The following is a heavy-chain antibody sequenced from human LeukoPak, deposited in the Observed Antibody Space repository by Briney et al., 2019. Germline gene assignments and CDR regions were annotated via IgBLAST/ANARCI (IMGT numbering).Heavy chain of an antibody. CDR2: INSDGSRT. J-gene: IGHJ1*01. Sequence: PGGSLRLSCAASGFTFSSYWMHWVRQAPGKGLVWVSRINSDGSRTSYADSVKGRFTISRDNSKNTQSLQMNSLRAEDTAVYYCAKDDDWGRYKHWGQGTLVTVSS. V-gene: IGHV3-74*01. CDR1: GFTFSSYW. CDR3: AKDDDWGRYKH. D-gene: IGHD3-16*01.